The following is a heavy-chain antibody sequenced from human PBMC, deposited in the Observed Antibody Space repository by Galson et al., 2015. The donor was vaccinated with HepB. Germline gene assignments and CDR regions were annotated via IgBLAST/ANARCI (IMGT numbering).Heavy chain of an antibody. V-gene: IGHV1-18*04. Sequence: SVKVSCKASGYTFTSYGIGCMRQAPGQGLEWMGWISAYNGNTKYAQKLQGRVTMTTDTSTSTAYMELRSLRSDDTAVYYCALSRDGYNWGYWGQGTLVTVSS. CDR3: ALSRDGYNWGY. D-gene: IGHD5-24*01. CDR2: ISAYNGNT. CDR1: GYTFTSYG. J-gene: IGHJ4*02.